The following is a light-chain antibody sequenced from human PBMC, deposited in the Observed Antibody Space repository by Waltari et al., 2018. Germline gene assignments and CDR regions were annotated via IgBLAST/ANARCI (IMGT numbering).Light chain of an antibody. CDR2: KIS. V-gene: IGKV2-30*02. J-gene: IGKJ2*01. CDR1: QSPVPKDGNIY. CDR3: MQGSYWPYT. Sequence: DVVMTQSPLFLPVTLGQPASISCSSSQSPVPKDGNIYLNWFQQRPGQSPRLLIYKISNRESGVPDRFSGSGSGTDFTLKISRVEAEDVGVYYCMQGSYWPYTFGQGTKLEIK.